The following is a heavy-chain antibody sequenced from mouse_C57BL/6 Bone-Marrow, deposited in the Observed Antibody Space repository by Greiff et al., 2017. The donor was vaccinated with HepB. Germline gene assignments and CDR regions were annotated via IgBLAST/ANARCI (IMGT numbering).Heavy chain of an antibody. CDR2: IYPRSGNT. CDR1: GYTFTSYG. J-gene: IGHJ4*01. Sequence: QVQLKQSGAELARPGASVKLSCKASGYTFTSYGISWVKQRTGQGLEWIGEIYPRSGNTYYNEKFKGKATLTADKSSSTAYMELRSLTSEDSAVYFCARDDYDVYAMDYWGQGTSVTVSS. CDR3: ARDDYDVYAMDY. V-gene: IGHV1-81*01. D-gene: IGHD2-4*01.